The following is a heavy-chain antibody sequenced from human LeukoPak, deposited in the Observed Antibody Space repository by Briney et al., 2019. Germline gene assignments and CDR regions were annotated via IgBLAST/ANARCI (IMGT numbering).Heavy chain of an antibody. Sequence: SETLSLTCTVSGGSISTTSFYWAWIRQPPGKGLEWIGSVSQSGNTYYKSSLKSRVTVSIDTSKNEFSLILTSVTAADTAEYYCARHLYYSASAFWYIDLWGRGTLVIVSP. CDR1: GGSISTTSFY. CDR2: VSQSGNT. CDR3: ARHLYYSASAFWYIDL. J-gene: IGHJ2*01. V-gene: IGHV4-39*01. D-gene: IGHD3-10*01.